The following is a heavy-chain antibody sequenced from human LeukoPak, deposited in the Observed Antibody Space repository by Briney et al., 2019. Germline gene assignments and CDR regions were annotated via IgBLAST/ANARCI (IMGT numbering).Heavy chain of an antibody. CDR3: VKDIQLST. D-gene: IGHD5-24*01. CDR1: GFNFITAA. J-gene: IGHJ3*01. V-gene: IGHV3-23*01. Sequence: GGSRRLSCAAPGFNFITAAMTWVRQAPGKGLEWVSLIGSSGGSTYYADSVKGRFTISRDNFNHTLSLQMNSLRVEDTAIYYCVKDIQLSTWGLGTMVTVSS. CDR2: IGSSGGST.